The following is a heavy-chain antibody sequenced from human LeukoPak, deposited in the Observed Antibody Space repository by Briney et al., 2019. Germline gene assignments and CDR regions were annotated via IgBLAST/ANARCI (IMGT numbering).Heavy chain of an antibody. D-gene: IGHD2-2*01. CDR1: GFTFSSYS. J-gene: IGHJ4*02. Sequence: PGGSLRLSCAAFGFTFSSYSMTWVRQAPGKGLEWVSAIGGSAGGAQYADSEYADSVKGRVTISRDNSEHTLFLQMNSLRAEDTAVYYCAKTYCSTAACHPPRYFDFWGQGTPVTVSS. CDR3: AKTYCSTAACHPPRYFDF. V-gene: IGHV3-23*01. CDR2: IGGSAGGA.